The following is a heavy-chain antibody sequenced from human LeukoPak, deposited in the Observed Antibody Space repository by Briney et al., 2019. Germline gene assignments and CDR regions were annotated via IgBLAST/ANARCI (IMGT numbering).Heavy chain of an antibody. CDR1: GYTFTGYY. D-gene: IGHD3-9*01. CDR2: INPNSGGT. CDR3: ARESYDILTGYYSPFDY. V-gene: IGHV1-2*02. Sequence: GASVKVSCKASGYTFTGYYMHWVRQAPGQGLEGMGWINPNSGGTNYAQKFQGRVTMTRDTSISTAYMELSRLRSDDTAVYYCARESYDILTGYYSPFDYWGQGTLVTVSS. J-gene: IGHJ4*02.